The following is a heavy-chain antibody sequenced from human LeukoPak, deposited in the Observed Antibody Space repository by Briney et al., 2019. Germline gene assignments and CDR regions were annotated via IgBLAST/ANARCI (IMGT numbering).Heavy chain of an antibody. CDR2: ISSSSSYI. CDR3: ARGPPYGSGGY. D-gene: IGHD3-10*01. V-gene: IGHV3-21*04. J-gene: IGHJ4*02. Sequence: GGSLRLSCAASGLTFSSYGMSWVRQAPGRGLEWVSSISSSSSYIYYADSVKGRFTISRDNSKNTLYLQMNSLRAEDTAMYYCARGPPYGSGGYWGQGTLVTVSS. CDR1: GLTFSSYG.